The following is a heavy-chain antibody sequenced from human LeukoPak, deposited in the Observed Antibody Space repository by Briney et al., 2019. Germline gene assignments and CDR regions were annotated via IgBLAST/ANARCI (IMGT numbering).Heavy chain of an antibody. CDR1: GGSISNYY. J-gene: IGHJ3*02. CDR3: ARGANFGDSGLDAFGI. CDR2: IYYSGTS. Sequence: SETLSLTCTVSGGSISNYYWSWIRQPPGKGLEWIGYIYYSGTSNYSPSLYSRVTMSVDTSKNQFSLKLTSVTAADTAVYYCARGANFGDSGLDAFGIWGQGTMVTVSS. D-gene: IGHD4-17*01. V-gene: IGHV4-59*01.